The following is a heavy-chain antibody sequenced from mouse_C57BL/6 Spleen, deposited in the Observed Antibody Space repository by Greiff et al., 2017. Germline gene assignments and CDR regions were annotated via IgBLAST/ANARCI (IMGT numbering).Heavy chain of an antibody. CDR2: IHPSDSDT. Sequence: QVQLKQPGAELVKPGASVKVSCKASGYTFTSYWMHWVKQRPGQGLEWIGRIHPSDSDTNYNQKFKGKATLTVDKSSSTAYMQLSSLTSEDSAVYYCAIDDGSSYGFAYWGQGTLVTVSA. CDR3: AIDDGSSYGFAY. J-gene: IGHJ3*01. CDR1: GYTFTSYW. V-gene: IGHV1-74*01. D-gene: IGHD1-1*01.